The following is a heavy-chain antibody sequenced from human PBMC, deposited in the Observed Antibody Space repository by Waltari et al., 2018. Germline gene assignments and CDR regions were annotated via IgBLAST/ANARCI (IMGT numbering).Heavy chain of an antibody. CDR1: GLSFCGFG. Sequence: EVQLLESGGGLVQPGGSLRLSCAASGLSFCGFGLNWVRPAPGKGLEWVSGVSGSGATTYYADSVRGRFTVSRDNNRDTVDLQMNSLRAEDTAVYYCVKAFRGYSGSYFDIWGRGTLVAVSA. V-gene: IGHV3-23*01. D-gene: IGHD5-12*01. J-gene: IGHJ4*02. CDR2: VSGSGATT. CDR3: VKAFRGYSGSYFDI.